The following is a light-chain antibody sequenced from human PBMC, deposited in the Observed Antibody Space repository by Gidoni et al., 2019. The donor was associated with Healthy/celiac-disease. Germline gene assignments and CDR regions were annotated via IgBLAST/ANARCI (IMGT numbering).Light chain of an antibody. V-gene: IGKV1-NL1*01. CDR3: QQYYSTPLT. Sequence: DIQTIPSPSSQAAAVGDRVTITCRASQDISNSLAWYQQKPGKAPKLLLYAASRLETGVPSRFSGSGSGTDYTLTISSLQAEDVATYYCQQYYSTPLTFGPGTKVDIK. J-gene: IGKJ3*01. CDR1: QDISNS. CDR2: AAS.